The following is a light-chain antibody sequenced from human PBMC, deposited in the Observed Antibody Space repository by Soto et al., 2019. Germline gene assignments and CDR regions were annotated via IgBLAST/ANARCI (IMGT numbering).Light chain of an antibody. Sequence: ETVMTQSPATLSVSPGEIATLSCRASQSVSSNLAWYHQKPGQAPRLLIFGASTRATGIPIRFSGSGSGTEFTLTISSLQSEDFAVYYCQQYKDWPLITFGQGTRLEIK. J-gene: IGKJ5*01. CDR1: QSVSSN. V-gene: IGKV3-15*01. CDR2: GAS. CDR3: QQYKDWPLIT.